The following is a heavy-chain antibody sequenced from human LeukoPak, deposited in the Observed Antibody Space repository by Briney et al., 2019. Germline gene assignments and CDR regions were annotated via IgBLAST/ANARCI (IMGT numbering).Heavy chain of an antibody. V-gene: IGHV4-39*01. J-gene: IGHJ6*02. CDR3: ARVGGTNYYYYGMDV. CDR1: GGSINY. D-gene: IGHD1-26*01. CDR2: LYYSGTT. Sequence: KPSETLSLTCTVSGGSINYGGWIRQPPGKGLEWIGSLYYSGTTHYNPSLKSRVTISVDTSKNQFSLKLSSVTAADTAVYYCARVGGTNYYYYGMDVWGQGTTVTVSS.